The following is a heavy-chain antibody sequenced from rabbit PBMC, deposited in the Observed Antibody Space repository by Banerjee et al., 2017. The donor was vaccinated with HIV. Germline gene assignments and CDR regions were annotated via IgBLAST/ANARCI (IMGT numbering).Heavy chain of an antibody. CDR2: IYTGSSGKT. D-gene: IGHD6-1*01. Sequence: QEQLVESGGGLVQPEGSLTLTCTASGFSFSSSYYMCWVRQAPGKGLEWIGCIYTGSSGKTYYASWAKGRFTISKTSSTTVTLQMTSLTAADTATYFCARTGNGDGYWEYFGLWGPGTLVTVS. CDR1: GFSFSSSYY. V-gene: IGHV1S45*01. CDR3: ARTGNGDGYWEYFGL. J-gene: IGHJ4*01.